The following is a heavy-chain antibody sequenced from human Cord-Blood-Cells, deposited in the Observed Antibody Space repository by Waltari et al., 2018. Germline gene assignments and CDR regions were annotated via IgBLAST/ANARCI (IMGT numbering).Heavy chain of an antibody. D-gene: IGHD6-6*01. CDR3: ARDTVLYSSSSAFDY. CDR2: INSDGSST. V-gene: IGHV3-74*01. Sequence: EVQLVESGGGLVQPGGSLRLSCAASGFTFSSYWMHWVRQAPGKGLVWVSRINSDGSSTGYADSVKGRFTISRDNAKNTLYLQMNSLRAEDTTVYYCARDTVLYSSSSAFDYWGQGTLVTVSS. CDR1: GFTFSSYW. J-gene: IGHJ4*02.